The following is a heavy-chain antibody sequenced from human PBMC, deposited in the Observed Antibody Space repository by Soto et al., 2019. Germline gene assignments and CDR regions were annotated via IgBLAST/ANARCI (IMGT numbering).Heavy chain of an antibody. CDR3: ARSGGLQHIDE. D-gene: IGHD4-4*01. J-gene: IGHJ4*02. V-gene: IGHV4-39*01. CDR1: GDSISSSSYY. Sequence: PSETLSLTCTVSGDSISSSSYYWGWIRQPPGKGLEWIGSIYYSGSTYYNPSLKSRVTISVDTSKNQFSLKLSSVTAADTAVHYCARSGGLQHIDEWGQGTLVTVS. CDR2: IYYSGST.